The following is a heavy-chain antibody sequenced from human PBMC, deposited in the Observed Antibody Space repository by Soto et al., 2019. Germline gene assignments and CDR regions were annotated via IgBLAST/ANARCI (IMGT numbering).Heavy chain of an antibody. J-gene: IGHJ6*02. CDR3: ARESSYSSSPVDV. V-gene: IGHV5-51*01. Sequence: PGESLKISGKGSGYSFTIYCIGWVLQMPGKGLEWMGIIYPGDSDTRYSPSFQGQVTISADKSISTAYLQWSSLKASDTAMYYCARESSYSSSPVDVWGQGTTVTVSS. D-gene: IGHD6-6*01. CDR1: GYSFTIYC. CDR2: IYPGDSDT.